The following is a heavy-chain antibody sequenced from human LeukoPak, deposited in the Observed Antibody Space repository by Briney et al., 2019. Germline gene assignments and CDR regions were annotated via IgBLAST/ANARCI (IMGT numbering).Heavy chain of an antibody. CDR1: GCTFSSYS. CDR2: ISSSSSTI. CDR3: ARDLWIVVVPAVFDY. V-gene: IGHV3-48*02. J-gene: IGHJ4*02. D-gene: IGHD2-2*01. Sequence: GGSLRLSCAASGCTFSSYSMNWVRQAPGKGLEWVSYISSSSSTIYYADSVKGRFTISRDNDKNSLYLQMNSLGDEDTAVYYFARDLWIVVVPAVFDYWGQGTLVTVSS.